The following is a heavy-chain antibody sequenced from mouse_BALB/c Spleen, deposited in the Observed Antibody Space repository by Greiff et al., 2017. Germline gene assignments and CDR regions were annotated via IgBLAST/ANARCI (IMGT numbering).Heavy chain of an antibody. CDR1: GFTFNTYA. J-gene: IGHJ3*01. CDR2: IRSKSNNYAT. Sequence: EVKLVESGGGLVQPKGSLKLSCAASGFTFNTYAMNWVRQAPGKGLEWVARIRSKSNNYATYYADSVKDRFTISRDDSQSMLYLQMNNLKTEDTAMYYCVRGVYDYAWFAYWGQGTLVTVSA. CDR3: VRGVYDYAWFAY. V-gene: IGHV10-1*02. D-gene: IGHD2-4*01.